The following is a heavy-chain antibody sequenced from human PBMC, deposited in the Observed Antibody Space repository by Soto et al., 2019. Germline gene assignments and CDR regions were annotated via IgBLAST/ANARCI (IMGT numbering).Heavy chain of an antibody. CDR3: AREGIAAVANDY. V-gene: IGHV3-30-3*01. Sequence: QVQLVESGGGVVQPGRSLRLSCAASGFTFSSYAMHWVRQAPGKGLEWVAVISYDGSNKYYADSVKGRFTISRDNSKNTLYLQMNSLRAEDTAVYYCAREGIAAVANDYWGQGTLVTVSS. CDR1: GFTFSSYA. D-gene: IGHD6-13*01. CDR2: ISYDGSNK. J-gene: IGHJ4*02.